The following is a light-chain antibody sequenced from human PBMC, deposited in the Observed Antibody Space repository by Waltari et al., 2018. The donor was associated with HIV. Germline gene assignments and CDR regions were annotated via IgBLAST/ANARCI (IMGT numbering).Light chain of an antibody. CDR2: EVS. V-gene: IGLV2-14*01. Sequence: QSALTQPAPVSGSPGQSITISCAGSSSDVGGYNFVSWYQQHPGNAPKLMVYEVSNRPSGVSNRFSGSKSGNTASLTISGLQAEDEAVYYCSSYTTTSNVELFGGGTKLTVL. CDR1: SSDVGGYNF. J-gene: IGLJ2*01. CDR3: SSYTTTSNVEL.